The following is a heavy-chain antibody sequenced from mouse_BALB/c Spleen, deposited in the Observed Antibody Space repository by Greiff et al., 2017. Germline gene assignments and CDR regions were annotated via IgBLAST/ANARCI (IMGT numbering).Heavy chain of an antibody. Sequence: EVKLMESGGGLVQPGGSRKLSCAASGFTFSSFGMHWVRQAPEKGLEWVAYISSGSSTIYYADTVKGRFTISRDNPKNTLFLQMTSLRSEDTAMYYCARRNGSSYSLAYWGQGTLVTVSA. J-gene: IGHJ3*01. CDR1: GFTFSSFG. V-gene: IGHV5-17*02. CDR2: ISSGSSTI. CDR3: ARRNGSSYSLAY. D-gene: IGHD1-1*01.